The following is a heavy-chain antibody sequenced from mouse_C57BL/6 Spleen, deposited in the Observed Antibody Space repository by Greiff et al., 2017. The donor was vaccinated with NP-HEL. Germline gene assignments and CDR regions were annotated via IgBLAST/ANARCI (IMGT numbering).Heavy chain of an antibody. J-gene: IGHJ3*01. V-gene: IGHV1-52*01. CDR2: IDPSDSAT. CDR1: GYTFTSYW. D-gene: IGHD3-2*02. Sequence: QVQLQQPGAELVRPGSSVKLSCKASGYTFTSYWMHWVKQRPIQGLEWIGNIDPSDSATHYNQKFKDTATLTVDKSSSTAYMQLSSLTTEDAAVYYCARYPTTAQASWFAYWGQGTLVTVSA. CDR3: ARYPTTAQASWFAY.